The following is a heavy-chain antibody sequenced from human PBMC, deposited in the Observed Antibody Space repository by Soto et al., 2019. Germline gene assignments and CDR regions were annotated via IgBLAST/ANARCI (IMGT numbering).Heavy chain of an antibody. D-gene: IGHD6-19*01. V-gene: IGHV4-39*01. Sequence: SETLSLTCTVSGGSISSSSYYWGWIRQPPGKGLEWIGSIYYSGSTYYNPSLKSRVTISVDTSKNQFSLKLSSVTAADTAVYYCARLLAGGWYVLLDPVGGLQKGEQFDYWGQGTLVTVSS. CDR2: IYYSGST. J-gene: IGHJ4*02. CDR1: GGSISSSSYY. CDR3: ARLLAGGWYVLLDPVGGLQKGEQFDY.